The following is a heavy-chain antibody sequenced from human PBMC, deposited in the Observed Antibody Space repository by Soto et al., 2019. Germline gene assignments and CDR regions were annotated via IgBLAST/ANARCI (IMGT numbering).Heavy chain of an antibody. V-gene: IGHV3-30*18. J-gene: IGHJ4*02. CDR3: AKDQMVRGVMPGQIDY. D-gene: IGHD3-10*01. Sequence: GGSLRLSCAASGFTFSSYGMHWVRQAPGKGLEWVAVISYDGSNKYYADSVKGRFTISRDNSKNTLYLQMSSLRAEDTAVYYCAKDQMVRGVMPGQIDYWGQGTLVTVSS. CDR2: ISYDGSNK. CDR1: GFTFSSYG.